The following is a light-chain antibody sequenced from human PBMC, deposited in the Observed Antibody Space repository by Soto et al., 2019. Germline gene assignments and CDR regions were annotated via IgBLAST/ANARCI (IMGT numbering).Light chain of an antibody. CDR3: QQRHMSPIT. Sequence: EVVLTQSPVTLSLSPGERATLSCRASQSFRGLLAWYQQKPGQAPRLLIYDAYNRATVIPPRFSGSGSGTDFTLTISSLEPEDSAVYYCQQRHMSPITFGQGTRLEIK. CDR1: QSFRGL. CDR2: DAY. V-gene: IGKV3-11*01. J-gene: IGKJ5*01.